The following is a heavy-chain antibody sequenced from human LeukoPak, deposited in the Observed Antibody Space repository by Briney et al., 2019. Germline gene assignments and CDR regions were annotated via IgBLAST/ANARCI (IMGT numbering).Heavy chain of an antibody. CDR1: GYTFTGYY. D-gene: IGHD6-13*01. J-gene: IGHJ4*02. CDR3: ARILVGIAAAGTLSY. CDR2: INPNSGGT. V-gene: IGHV1-2*02. Sequence: ASVKVSCKASGYTFTGYYMHWVRQAPGQGLEWMGWINPNSGGTNYAQKFQGRVTMTRDTSISTAYMELSRLRSDDTAVYYCARILVGIAAAGTLSYWGQGTLVTVSS.